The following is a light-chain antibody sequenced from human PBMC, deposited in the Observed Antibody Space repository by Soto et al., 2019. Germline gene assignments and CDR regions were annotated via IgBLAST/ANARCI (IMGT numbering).Light chain of an antibody. CDR1: QSISNL. CDR2: DAY. J-gene: IGKJ1*01. CDR3: QQYIIYPGT. V-gene: IGKV1-5*01. Sequence: DIQMTQSPSTLSASVGDGVTITCRASQSISNLLAWYQQKPGEAPNYLLYDAYTLDRGAPSRLSGSGSGTEFTLSSSRLPPDDFEKYYCQQYIIYPGTFGQGTQVEI.